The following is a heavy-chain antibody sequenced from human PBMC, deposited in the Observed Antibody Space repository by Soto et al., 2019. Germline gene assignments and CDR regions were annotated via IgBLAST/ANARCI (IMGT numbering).Heavy chain of an antibody. Sequence: QVQLEESGGGAVQPGRSRRLSCAASGFTFSDYAVHWVRQAPGKGLEWVAIISDDGANIYYADAVKGRFIISRDNSRNTLYLQMNTLRPEDTAMYYCARDYGRALTQGSYFDYWGQGTVVIVSP. CDR1: GFTFSDYA. CDR3: ARDYGRALTQGSYFDY. CDR2: ISDDGANI. V-gene: IGHV3-30-3*01. D-gene: IGHD3-10*02. J-gene: IGHJ4*02.